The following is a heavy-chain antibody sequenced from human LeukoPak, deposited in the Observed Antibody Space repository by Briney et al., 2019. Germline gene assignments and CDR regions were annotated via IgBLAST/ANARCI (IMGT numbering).Heavy chain of an antibody. CDR2: ISGSGGST. J-gene: IGHJ4*02. Sequence: GGSLRLSCAASGFTFSSYAMSWVRQAPGKGLEWVSAISGSGGSTYYADSVKGRFTISRDNSKNTLYLQMNSLRAEDTAVYYCAKAYGRLGAVAGPEKSYYFDYWGQGTLVTVSS. CDR3: AKAYGRLGAVAGPEKSYYFDY. V-gene: IGHV3-23*01. CDR1: GFTFSSYA. D-gene: IGHD6-19*01.